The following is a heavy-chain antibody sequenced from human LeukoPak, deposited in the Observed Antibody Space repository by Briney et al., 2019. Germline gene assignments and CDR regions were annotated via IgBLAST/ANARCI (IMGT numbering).Heavy chain of an antibody. CDR2: IYFSGNT. V-gene: IGHV4-39*02. CDR3: AREGSGSYYNPNWFDP. CDR1: GGSITSSSFY. Sequence: SETLSLTCTVSGGSITSSSFYWGWVRQPPGKGLEWIGSIYFSGNTYYNPSLKSRLTISVDTSKNQFSLNLSSVTAADTAVYYCAREGSGSYYNPNWFDPWGQGTLVTVSS. D-gene: IGHD3-10*01. J-gene: IGHJ5*02.